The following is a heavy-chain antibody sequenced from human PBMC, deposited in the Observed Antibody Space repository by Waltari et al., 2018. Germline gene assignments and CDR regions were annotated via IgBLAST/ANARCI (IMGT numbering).Heavy chain of an antibody. D-gene: IGHD3-9*01. CDR2: INPNSGGT. CDR1: GYTFTGYY. J-gene: IGHJ4*02. V-gene: IGHV1-2*02. CDR3: ARGDFDYDILTGYYHY. Sequence: QVQLVQSGAEVKKPGASVKVSCKASGYTFTGYYMHWVRQAPGQGLEWMGWINPNSGGTNYAQKFQGRVTMTRDTSISTAYMELSRLRSDDTAVYYCARGDFDYDILTGYYHYWGQGTLVTVSS.